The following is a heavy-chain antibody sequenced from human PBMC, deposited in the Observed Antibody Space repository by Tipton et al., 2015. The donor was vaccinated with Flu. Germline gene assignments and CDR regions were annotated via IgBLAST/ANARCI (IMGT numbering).Heavy chain of an antibody. Sequence: GLVKPSETLSLTCTVSGDSIFRGHYWNWIRKSPGKGLEWIGRIYTTGTTNYNPSLKRRVTMSVDSSKNLFSLSLTSVTAADSAVYYCARAPPLVYGDFENWGQGILVTASS. CDR2: IYTTGTT. V-gene: IGHV4-38-2*02. D-gene: IGHD4-17*01. CDR3: ARAPPLVYGDFEN. CDR1: GDSIFRGHY. J-gene: IGHJ4*02.